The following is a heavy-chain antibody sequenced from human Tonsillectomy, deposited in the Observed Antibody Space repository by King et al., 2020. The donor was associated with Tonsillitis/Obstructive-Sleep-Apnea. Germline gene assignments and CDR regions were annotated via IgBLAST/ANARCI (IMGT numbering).Heavy chain of an antibody. CDR2: INPNSGGT. CDR1: GYTFTAYY. D-gene: IGHD4-11*01. J-gene: IGHJ3*02. V-gene: IGHV1-2*02. CDR3: SYRGDAFDI. Sequence: VQLVESGAEVKKPGASVNVSCKASGYTFTAYYMHWVRQAPGHGPEWMGWINPNSGGTKYAQKFQGRVTMTRDTSISTAYLELRRLRSDDTAVYYCSYRGDAFDIWGQGTMVTVSS.